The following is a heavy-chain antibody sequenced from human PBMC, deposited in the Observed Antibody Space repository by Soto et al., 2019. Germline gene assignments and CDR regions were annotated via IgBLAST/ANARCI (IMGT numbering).Heavy chain of an antibody. CDR2: ISSNGGST. J-gene: IGHJ4*02. CDR1: GFTFSSYA. Sequence: GSLRLSCSASGFTFSSYAMHWVRQAPGKGLEYVSAISSNGGSTYYADSVKGRFTISRDNSKNTLYLQMSSLRAEDTAVYYCVKEEYFDWLLYGYYFDYWGQGTLVTVSS. D-gene: IGHD3-9*01. V-gene: IGHV3-64D*06. CDR3: VKEEYFDWLLYGYYFDY.